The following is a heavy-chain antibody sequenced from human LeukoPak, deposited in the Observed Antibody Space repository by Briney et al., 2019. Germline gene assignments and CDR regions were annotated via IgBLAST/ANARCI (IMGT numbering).Heavy chain of an antibody. V-gene: IGHV3-23*01. CDR2: ISGSGGST. CDR3: AKDRVAHFFYWYFDL. Sequence: GGSLRLSCAASGFTFSSYAMSWVRQAPGKGLEWVSAISGSGGSTLYADSVKGRFTISRDNSKKTVYLQMNSLRAEDTAVYYCAKDRVAHFFYWYFDLWGRGTLVTVSS. CDR1: GFTFSSYA. J-gene: IGHJ2*01. D-gene: IGHD5-12*01.